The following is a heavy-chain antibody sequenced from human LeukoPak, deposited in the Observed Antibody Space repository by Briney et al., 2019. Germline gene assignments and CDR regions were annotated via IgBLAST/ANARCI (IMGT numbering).Heavy chain of an antibody. CDR2: ISSSGSTI. CDR1: GFTFSSYS. D-gene: IGHD3-22*01. J-gene: IGHJ4*02. Sequence: GGSLRLSCAASGFTFSSYSMNWVRQAPGKGLEWVSYISSSGSTIYYADSVKGRLTISRDNAKNSLYLQLSSLRAEDTAVYYCAKDGTPTYYYDSSGYAWYYWGQGTLVTVSS. CDR3: AKDGTPTYYYDSSGYAWYY. V-gene: IGHV3-48*01.